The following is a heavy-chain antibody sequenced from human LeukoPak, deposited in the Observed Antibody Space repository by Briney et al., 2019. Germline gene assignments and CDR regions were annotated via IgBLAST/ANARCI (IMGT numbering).Heavy chain of an antibody. CDR3: ARDPAVAGLPPENYFDY. D-gene: IGHD6-19*01. V-gene: IGHV1-46*01. Sequence: ASVKVSCKASGYTFTSYYKHWVRQAPGQGLEWMGIINPSGGSTSYAQKFQGRVTMTRDTSTSTVYMELSSLRSEDTAVYYCARDPAVAGLPPENYFDYWGQGTLVTVSS. CDR2: INPSGGST. CDR1: GYTFTSYY. J-gene: IGHJ4*02.